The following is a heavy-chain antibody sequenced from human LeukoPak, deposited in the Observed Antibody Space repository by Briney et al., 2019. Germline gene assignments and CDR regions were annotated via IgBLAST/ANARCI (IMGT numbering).Heavy chain of an antibody. J-gene: IGHJ6*03. V-gene: IGHV3-20*04. CDR2: INWNGGST. D-gene: IGHD3-3*01. Sequence: GGSLRLSCAASGFTFNDYGMSWVRQPPGKGLGWVSAINWNGGSTGYAGSVEGRFTISRDNAKNSLYLQMNSLRVEDTALYYCARVGWSGYLYYMDVWGKGTTVTVS. CDR3: ARVGWSGYLYYMDV. CDR1: GFTFNDYG.